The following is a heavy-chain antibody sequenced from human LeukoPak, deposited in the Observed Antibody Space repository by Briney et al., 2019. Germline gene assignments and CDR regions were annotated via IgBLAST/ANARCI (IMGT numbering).Heavy chain of an antibody. CDR1: GDSISSYY. V-gene: IGHV4-59*01. Sequence: SETLSLTCTVSGDSISSYYWSWIRQPPGKGLEWIGYFYYSGSTNYNPSLKSRVTISVDTSENQYSLKLSSVTAADTAVYYCARDFIGSNHFDFWGQGTLVTVSS. CDR2: FYYSGST. CDR3: ARDFIGSNHFDF. D-gene: IGHD1-26*01. J-gene: IGHJ4*02.